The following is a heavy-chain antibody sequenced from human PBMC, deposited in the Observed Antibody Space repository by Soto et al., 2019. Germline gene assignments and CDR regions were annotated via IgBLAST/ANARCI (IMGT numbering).Heavy chain of an antibody. CDR3: AKGGSSSSLFYFDS. CDR2: ISGNTDST. Sequence: EVQLLESGGGLVQPGGSLRLSCSASGFTFSSYAMSWVRQAPGKGLEWVSDISGNTDSTYYADSVKGRFIISRDSSKNTLYVQMDSLRAEDTAVYYCAKGGSSSSLFYFDSWGQGTLVTVSS. J-gene: IGHJ4*02. V-gene: IGHV3-23*01. D-gene: IGHD6-6*01. CDR1: GFTFSSYA.